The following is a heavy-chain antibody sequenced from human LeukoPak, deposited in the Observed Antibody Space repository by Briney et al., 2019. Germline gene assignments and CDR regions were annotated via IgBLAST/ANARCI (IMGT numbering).Heavy chain of an antibody. CDR1: GGSISSSSYY. CDR2: IYYSGST. V-gene: IGHV4-39*01. J-gene: IGHJ6*02. D-gene: IGHD3-3*01. CDR3: ARHGNYDFWSGYPYYYYYGMDV. Sequence: SETLSLTCTVSGGSISSSSYYWGWIRQPPGKGLEWIGSIYYSGSTYCNPSLKSRVTISVDTSKNQFSLKLSSVTAADTAVYYCARHGNYDFWSGYPYYYYYGMDVWGQGTTVTVS.